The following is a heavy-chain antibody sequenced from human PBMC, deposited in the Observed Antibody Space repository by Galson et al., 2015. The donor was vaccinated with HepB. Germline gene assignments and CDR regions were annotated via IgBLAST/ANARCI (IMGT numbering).Heavy chain of an antibody. CDR3: ARDHSGYDLGGSGLGLDV. J-gene: IGHJ6*02. CDR1: GFTFSSYA. V-gene: IGHV3-30*04. Sequence: SLRLSCAASGFTFSSYAMHWVRQAPGKGLEWVAVISYDGSNKYYADSVKGRFTISRDNSKNTLYLQMNSLRAEDTAVYYCARDHSGYDLGGSGLGLDVWGQGTTVTVSS. D-gene: IGHD5-12*01. CDR2: ISYDGSNK.